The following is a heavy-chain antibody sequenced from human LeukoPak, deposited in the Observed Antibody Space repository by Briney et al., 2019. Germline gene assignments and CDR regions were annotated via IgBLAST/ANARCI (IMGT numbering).Heavy chain of an antibody. Sequence: SETLSLTCTVSGGSISSYYWSWTRQPPGKGLEWIGYIYYSGSTNYNPSLKSRVTISVDTSKNQFSLKLSSVTAADTAVYYCARLGYYYYGMDVWGQGTTVTVSS. CDR3: ARLGYYYYGMDV. D-gene: IGHD1-26*01. CDR2: IYYSGST. J-gene: IGHJ6*02. CDR1: GGSISSYY. V-gene: IGHV4-59*08.